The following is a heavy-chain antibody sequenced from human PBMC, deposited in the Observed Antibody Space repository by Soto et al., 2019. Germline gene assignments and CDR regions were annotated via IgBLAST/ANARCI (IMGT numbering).Heavy chain of an antibody. CDR1: GFSLSTSGMC. Sequence: SGPTLVKPTQTLTLTCTFSGFSLSTSGMCVSWIRQPPGKALEWLALIDWDDDKYYSTSLKTRLTISKDTSKNQVVLTMTNMDPVDTATYYCARTTYYYGSGSYYNGFDPWGQGTLVTVSS. J-gene: IGHJ5*02. CDR3: ARTTYYYGSGSYYNGFDP. CDR2: IDWDDDK. D-gene: IGHD3-10*01. V-gene: IGHV2-70*01.